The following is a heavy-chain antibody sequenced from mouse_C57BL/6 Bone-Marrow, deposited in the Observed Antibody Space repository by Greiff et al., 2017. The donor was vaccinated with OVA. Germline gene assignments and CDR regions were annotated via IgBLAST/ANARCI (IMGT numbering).Heavy chain of an antibody. CDR1: GYSFTGYY. CDR3: ARDYYGSRTFDY. CDR2: INPSTGGT. Sequence: VQLQQSGPELVKPGASVKISCKASGYSFTGYYMNWVKQSPEKSLEWIGEINPSTGGTTYNQKFKAKATLTVDKSSSTAYMQLKSLTSEDSAVYYCARDYYGSRTFDYWGQGTTLTVSS. V-gene: IGHV1-42*01. J-gene: IGHJ2*01. D-gene: IGHD1-1*01.